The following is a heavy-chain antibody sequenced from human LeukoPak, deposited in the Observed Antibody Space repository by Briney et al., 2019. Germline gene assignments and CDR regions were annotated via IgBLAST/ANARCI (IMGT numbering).Heavy chain of an antibody. J-gene: IGHJ4*02. CDR3: ARGRGDGYNYHFDY. V-gene: IGHV1-69*01. D-gene: IGHD5-24*01. CDR2: ITPIFGTA. CDR1: GGTFSSYA. Sequence: SVKVSCKASGGTFSSYAISWVRQAPGQGLEWMGGITPIFGTANYAQKFQGRATITADESTSTAYMELSSLRSEDTAVYYCARGRGDGYNYHFDYWGQGTLVTVSS.